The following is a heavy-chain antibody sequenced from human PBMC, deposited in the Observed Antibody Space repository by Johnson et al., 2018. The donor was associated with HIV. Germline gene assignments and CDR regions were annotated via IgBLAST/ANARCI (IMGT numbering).Heavy chain of an antibody. CDR3: ATGVGAKTLTDAFDI. Sequence: QVQLVESGGGVVQPGRSLRLSCAASGFTFSSYAMHWVRQAPGTGLEWVALVSYDGRNQYHADSVKGRFTISRDNSKNTLYLQMNRLRAEDTAVYYCATGVGAKTLTDAFDIWGQGTMVTVSS. D-gene: IGHD1-26*01. J-gene: IGHJ3*02. CDR1: GFTFSSYA. V-gene: IGHV3-30-3*01. CDR2: VSYDGRNQ.